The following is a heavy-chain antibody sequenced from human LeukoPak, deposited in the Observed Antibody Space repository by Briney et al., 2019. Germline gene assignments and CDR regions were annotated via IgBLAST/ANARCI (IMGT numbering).Heavy chain of an antibody. CDR1: GFTFSSYA. D-gene: IGHD1-26*01. J-gene: IGHJ6*02. CDR2: ISGSGGST. Sequence: GSLRLSCAASGFTFSSYAMSWVRQAPGKGLEWVSAISGSGGSTYYADSVKGRFTISRDNSKNTLYLQMNSLRAEDTAVYYCAKGTNSGYYYYGMDVWGQGTTVTVSS. V-gene: IGHV3-23*01. CDR3: AKGTNSGYYYYGMDV.